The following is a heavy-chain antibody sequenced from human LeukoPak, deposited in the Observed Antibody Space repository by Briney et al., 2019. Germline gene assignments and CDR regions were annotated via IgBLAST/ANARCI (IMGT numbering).Heavy chain of an antibody. CDR3: ARERGVSHPFDY. J-gene: IGHJ4*02. Sequence: GGSLRLSCAASGFTFSRYWMHWVRQAPGKGLVWVSRMNSDGSTTSYADPVKGRFTISRDNAKNTLYLQMNSLRAEDTAVYYCARERGVSHPFDYWGQGTLVTVSS. D-gene: IGHD2-21*01. V-gene: IGHV3-74*01. CDR1: GFTFSRYW. CDR2: MNSDGSTT.